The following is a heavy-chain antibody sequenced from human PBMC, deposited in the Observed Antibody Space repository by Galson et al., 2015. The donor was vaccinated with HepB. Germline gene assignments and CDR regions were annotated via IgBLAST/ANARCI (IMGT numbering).Heavy chain of an antibody. V-gene: IGHV1-18*04. J-gene: IGHJ4*02. Sequence: SVKVSCKASGYTFTSYGISWVRQAPGQGLEWMGWISAYNGNTNYAQKLQGRVTMTTDTSTSTAYMELRSLRSDDTAVYYCAREPGRTRVTTRGYYFDYWGQGTLVTVSS. CDR1: GYTFTSYG. CDR3: AREPGRTRVTTRGYYFDY. CDR2: ISAYNGNT. D-gene: IGHD4-17*01.